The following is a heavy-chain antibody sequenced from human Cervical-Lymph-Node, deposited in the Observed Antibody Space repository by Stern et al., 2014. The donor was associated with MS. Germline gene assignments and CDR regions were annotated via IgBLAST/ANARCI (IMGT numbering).Heavy chain of an antibody. D-gene: IGHD1-7*01. CDR3: AHSFGSVSGTYSGLDV. V-gene: IGHV2-5*02. J-gene: IGHJ6*02. CDR1: GFSLSADGVG. Sequence: QITLKESGPSLVRPTQTVTLTCTVSGFSLSADGVGVGRIRQAPGKALEWLRTIYWDDDDRYSQSLKNRLAIRKDTSKNQVVLTMTDMDPEDTGTYYCAHSFGSVSGTYSGLDVWGQGTTVTVS. CDR2: IYWDDDD.